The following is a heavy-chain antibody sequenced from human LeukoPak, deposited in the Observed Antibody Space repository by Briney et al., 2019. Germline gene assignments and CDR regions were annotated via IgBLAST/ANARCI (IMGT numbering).Heavy chain of an antibody. CDR1: GGSISSYY. D-gene: IGHD3-9*01. CDR3: ARWYYDILTGYRYFDY. V-gene: IGHV4-59*01. CDR2: IYYSGST. Sequence: SETLSLTCTVSGGSISSYYWSWMRQPPGKGLEWIGYIYYSGSTNYNPSLKSRVTISVDTSKNQFSLKLSSVTAADTAVYYCARWYYDILTGYRYFDYWGQGILVTVSS. J-gene: IGHJ4*02.